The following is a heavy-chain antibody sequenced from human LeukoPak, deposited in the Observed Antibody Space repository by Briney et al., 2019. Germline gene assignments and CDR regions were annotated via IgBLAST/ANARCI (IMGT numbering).Heavy chain of an antibody. CDR2: ISSSSSYI. CDR3: ARDRLLEDREYNYCYYMDV. J-gene: IGHJ6*03. D-gene: IGHD3-3*01. CDR1: GFTFSSYS. Sequence: PGGSLRLSCAASGFTFSSYSMNWVRQAPGKGLEWVSSISSSSSYIYYADSVKGRFTISRDNAKNSLYLQMNSLRVEDTAVYYCARDRLLEDREYNYCYYMDVWGKGTTVTVSS. V-gene: IGHV3-21*01.